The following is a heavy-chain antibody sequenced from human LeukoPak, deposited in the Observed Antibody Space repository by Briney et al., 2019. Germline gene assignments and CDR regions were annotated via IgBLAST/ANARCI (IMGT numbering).Heavy chain of an antibody. CDR1: GGTFSSYA. Sequence: PWASLNVFCTASGGTFSSYAMSWVRQAPGQGLEWMGGIIPIFGTTYYAHTIKGSVTITGDESTSTAYMQLSSLRAEDTAVYYCARDRQRYYYYGMDGWGKGTTVTVSS. J-gene: IGHJ6*04. D-gene: IGHD5-18*01. CDR2: IIPIFGTT. V-gene: IGHV1-69*01. CDR3: ARDRQRYYYYGMDG.